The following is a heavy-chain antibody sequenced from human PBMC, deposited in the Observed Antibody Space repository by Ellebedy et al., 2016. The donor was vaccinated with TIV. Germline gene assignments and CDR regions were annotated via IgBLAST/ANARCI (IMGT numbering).Heavy chain of an antibody. V-gene: IGHV3-21*01. CDR3: ASIRAYDSSGPSPFDY. D-gene: IGHD3-22*01. CDR2: ISSSSSYI. J-gene: IGHJ4*02. CDR1: GFTFSSYS. Sequence: GESLKISCAASGFTFSSYSMNWVRQAPGKGLEWVSSISSSSSYIYYADSVKGRFTISRDNAKNSLYLQTNSLRAEDTAVYYCASIRAYDSSGPSPFDYWGQGTLVTVSS.